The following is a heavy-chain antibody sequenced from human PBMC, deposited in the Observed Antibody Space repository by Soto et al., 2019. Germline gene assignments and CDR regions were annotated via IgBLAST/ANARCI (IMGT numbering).Heavy chain of an antibody. D-gene: IGHD6-19*01. J-gene: IGHJ6*02. CDR2: ISAYNGNT. Sequence: ASVKVSCKASGYTFTSYGISWVRQAPGQGLEWMGWISAYNGNTNYAQKLQGRVTMTTDTSTSTAYMELRSLRSDGTAVYYCARARSSSGWYDYYYYGMDVWGQGHPGHPLL. V-gene: IGHV1-18*01. CDR1: GYTFTSYG. CDR3: ARARSSSGWYDYYYYGMDV.